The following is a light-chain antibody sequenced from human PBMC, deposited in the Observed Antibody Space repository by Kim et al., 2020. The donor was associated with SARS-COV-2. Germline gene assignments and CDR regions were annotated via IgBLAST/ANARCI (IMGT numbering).Light chain of an antibody. CDR1: SLRNYY. CDR3: NSRDSSGSHLM. J-gene: IGLJ3*02. CDR2: GEN. V-gene: IGLV3-19*01. Sequence: SSELTQDPAVSVALGQTVRITCQGDSLRNYYASWYQQMPGQAPVLVIYGENKRPSGIPDRFSGSTSRGTASLTITGAQAEVEADYFCNSRDSSGSHLMFGGGTQLTVL.